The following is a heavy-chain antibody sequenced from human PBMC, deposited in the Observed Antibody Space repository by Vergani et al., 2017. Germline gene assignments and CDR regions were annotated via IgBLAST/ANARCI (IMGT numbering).Heavy chain of an antibody. D-gene: IGHD3-22*01. CDR1: GFTFSNSA. V-gene: IGHV3-23*04. J-gene: IGHJ4*02. CDR2: ISSDGGST. Sequence: VQLVESGGGVVQPGGSLRLSCAASGFTFSNSAVSWVRQAPGRGLAWVSSISSDGGSTYYADSVKGRFTISRDNSKNTLSLQMNSLTAEDTAIYYCAGPQGTSAYYYGGFDYWGQGTLVTVSS. CDR3: AGPQGTSAYYYGGFDY.